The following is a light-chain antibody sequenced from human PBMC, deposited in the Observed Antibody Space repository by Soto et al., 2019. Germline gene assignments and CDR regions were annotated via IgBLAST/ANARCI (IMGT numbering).Light chain of an antibody. J-gene: IGLJ2*01. CDR2: EGT. CDR3: CARADTSSVL. Sequence: QSVLTQPASVSGSPGQSIIISCTGTSRVVGGYNLFSWHQQYPDKAPKLIIYEGTKRPSGVSNRFSGSWSGDTASLTISGLQAEDEADYYCCARADTSSVLFGGGTKVTVL. CDR1: SRVVGGYNL. V-gene: IGLV2-23*01.